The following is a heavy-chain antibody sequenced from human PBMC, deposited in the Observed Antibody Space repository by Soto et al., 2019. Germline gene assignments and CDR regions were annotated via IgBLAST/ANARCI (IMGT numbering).Heavy chain of an antibody. CDR1: GGSFSGYY. V-gene: IGHV4-34*01. J-gene: IGHJ4*02. Sequence: QVQLQQWGAGLLKPSETLSLTCAVYGGSFSGYYWSWIRQPPGKGLEWIGEINHSGSPNYNPSLKSRDTISVDTSKNHFSLKLRSVTAADTAVYYCARMGLGWELPHEIDYWGQGTLVTVSS. D-gene: IGHD1-26*01. CDR2: INHSGSP. CDR3: ARMGLGWELPHEIDY.